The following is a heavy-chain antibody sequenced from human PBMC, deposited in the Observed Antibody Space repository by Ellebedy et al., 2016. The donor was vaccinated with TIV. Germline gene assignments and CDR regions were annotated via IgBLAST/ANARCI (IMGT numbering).Heavy chain of an antibody. D-gene: IGHD5-18*01. J-gene: IGHJ3*02. V-gene: IGHV5-51*01. CDR2: IYPDDSDT. Sequence: ASVKVSCKGSGYRFTNYWIAWVRQMPGKGLELMGIIYPDDSDTRYSPSFRGQVTISADKSISTAYLQWSSLKASDTAMYYCARQRNSYGPTRDAFDIWGQGTMVTVSS. CDR1: GYRFTNYW. CDR3: ARQRNSYGPTRDAFDI.